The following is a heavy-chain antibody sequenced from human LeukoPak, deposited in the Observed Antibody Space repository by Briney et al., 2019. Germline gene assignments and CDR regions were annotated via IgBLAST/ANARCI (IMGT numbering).Heavy chain of an antibody. CDR2: IIPIFGTA. CDR1: GGTFSSYA. CDR3: ARGFGELSFDY. Sequence: ASVKVSCKASGGTFSSYASSWVRQAPGQALEWMGGIIPIFGTANYAQKFEGRVTITADESTSTAYMELSSLRSEDTAVYYCARGFGELSFDYWGQGTLVTVSS. J-gene: IGHJ4*02. V-gene: IGHV1-69*13. D-gene: IGHD3-10*01.